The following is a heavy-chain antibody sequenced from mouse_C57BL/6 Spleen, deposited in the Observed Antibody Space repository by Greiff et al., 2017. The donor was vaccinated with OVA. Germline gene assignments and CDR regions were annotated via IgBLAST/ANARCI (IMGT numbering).Heavy chain of an antibody. Sequence: QVHVKQPGAELVKPGASVKLSCKASGYTFTSYWMHWVKQRPGQGLEWIGMIHPNSGSTNYNEKFKSKATLTVDKSSSTAYMQLSSLTSEDSAVYYCATLWLQYYFDYWGQGTTLTVSS. V-gene: IGHV1-64*01. CDR2: IHPNSGST. J-gene: IGHJ2*01. CDR1: GYTFTSYW. D-gene: IGHD2-2*01. CDR3: ATLWLQYYFDY.